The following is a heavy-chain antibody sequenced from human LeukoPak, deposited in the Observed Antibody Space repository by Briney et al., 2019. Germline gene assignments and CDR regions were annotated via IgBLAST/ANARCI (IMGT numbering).Heavy chain of an antibody. V-gene: IGHV3-7*01. CDR1: GFTFSTSW. CDR3: AKDWRGYYGSGSYSEYYYMDV. CDR2: IKQDGSEK. J-gene: IGHJ6*03. Sequence: PGGSLRLSCAASGFTFSTSWMTWVRQAPGKGLEWVANIKQDGSEKHYVDSVKGRFTISRDNSKNTLYLQMNSLRAEDTAVYYCAKDWRGYYGSGSYSEYYYMDVWGKGTTVTVSS. D-gene: IGHD3-10*01.